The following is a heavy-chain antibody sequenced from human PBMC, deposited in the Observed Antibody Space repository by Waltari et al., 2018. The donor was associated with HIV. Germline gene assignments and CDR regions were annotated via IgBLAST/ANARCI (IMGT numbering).Heavy chain of an antibody. CDR2: ISRSSSYI. CDR3: ARDSNTMVRAFDY. V-gene: IGHV3-21*01. CDR1: GFTFSSYS. J-gene: IGHJ4*02. D-gene: IGHD3-10*01. Sequence: EVQLVESGGGLVKPGGSLRLSCAASGFTFSSYSMNWVRQAPGKGLEWVSSISRSSSYIYYADSVKGRFTIARDNAKNSLYLQMNSLRAEDTAVYYCARDSNTMVRAFDYWGQGTLVTVSS.